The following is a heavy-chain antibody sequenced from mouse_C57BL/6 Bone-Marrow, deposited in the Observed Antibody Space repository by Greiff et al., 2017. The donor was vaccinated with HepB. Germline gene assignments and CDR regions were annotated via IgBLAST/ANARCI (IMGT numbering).Heavy chain of an antibody. CDR3: TGGVLYYFDY. CDR1: GFTFSNYW. J-gene: IGHJ2*01. V-gene: IGHV6-3*01. Sequence: DVMLVESGGGLVQPGGSMKLSCVASGFTFSNYWMNWVRQSPEKGLEWVAQIRLKSDNYATHYAESVKGRFTISRDDSKSSVYLQMNNLRAEDTGIYYCTGGVLYYFDYWGQGTTLTVSS. CDR2: IRLKSDNYAT.